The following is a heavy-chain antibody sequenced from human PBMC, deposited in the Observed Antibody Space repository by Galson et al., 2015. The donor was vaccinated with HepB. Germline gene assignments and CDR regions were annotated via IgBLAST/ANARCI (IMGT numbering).Heavy chain of an antibody. CDR1: GGSFSSYA. J-gene: IGHJ1*01. Sequence: SVKVSCKASGGSFSSYAISWVRKAPGQGLEWMGGIIPIFGTANYAQKFQGRVTITADESTSTAYMALSSLRSEDTAVYYCARGRGVVTARPQYCQHWGQGTLVTVSS. CDR3: ARGRGVVTARPQYCQH. CDR2: IIPIFGTA. V-gene: IGHV1-69*13. D-gene: IGHD2-21*02.